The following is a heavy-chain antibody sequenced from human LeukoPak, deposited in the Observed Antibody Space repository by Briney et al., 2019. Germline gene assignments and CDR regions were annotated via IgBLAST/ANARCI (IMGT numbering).Heavy chain of an antibody. CDR1: GDSVSSNSAA. J-gene: IGHJ6*03. CDR2: TYYRSKWYN. Sequence: SQTLSLTCATSGDSVSSNSAAYNWIRQSPSRGLEWLGRTYYRSKWYNECALSVKSRITINPDTSKNQFSLQLNSVTPEDTAVYYCARDVATGYGYYYYYMDVWGKGTTVTVSS. CDR3: ARDVATGYGYYYYYMDV. D-gene: IGHD5-12*01. V-gene: IGHV6-1*01.